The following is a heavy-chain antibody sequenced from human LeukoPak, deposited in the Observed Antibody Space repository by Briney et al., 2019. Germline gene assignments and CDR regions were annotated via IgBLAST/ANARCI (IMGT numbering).Heavy chain of an antibody. CDR1: GFTFSSYA. CDR3: AKPLYPYCSSTSCYKGPFDY. CDR2: ISGSGGST. V-gene: IGHV3-23*01. Sequence: GGSLRLSCAASGFTFSSYAMSWVRQAPGKGLEWVSAISGSGGSTYYADSVKGRFTISRDNSKNTLYLQMNSLRAEDTAVYYCAKPLYPYCSSTSCYKGPFDYWGQGTLVTVSS. D-gene: IGHD2-2*02. J-gene: IGHJ4*02.